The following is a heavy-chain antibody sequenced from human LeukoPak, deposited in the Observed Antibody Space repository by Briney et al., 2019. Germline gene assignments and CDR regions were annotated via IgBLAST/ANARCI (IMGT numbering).Heavy chain of an antibody. V-gene: IGHV4-39*01. CDR1: GGSISSSSYY. Sequence: SETLSLTCTVPGGSISSSSYYWGWIRQPPGKGLEWIGSIYYSGSTYYNPSLKSRVTISVDTSKNQFSLKLSSVTAADTAVYYCANLIRCSSTSCYDWYAFDIWGQGTMVTVSS. D-gene: IGHD2-2*01. CDR3: ANLIRCSSTSCYDWYAFDI. CDR2: IYYSGST. J-gene: IGHJ3*02.